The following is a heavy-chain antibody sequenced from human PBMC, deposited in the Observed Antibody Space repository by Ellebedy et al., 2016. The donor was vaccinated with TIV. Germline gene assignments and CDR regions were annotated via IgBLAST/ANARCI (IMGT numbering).Heavy chain of an antibody. J-gene: IGHJ4*02. D-gene: IGHD3-16*01. CDR1: GGSISSSSYY. CDR3: ARDVDYEWDY. Sequence: SETLSLXXTVSGGSISSSSYYWGWIRQPPGKGLEWIGSIYYSGSTYYNPSLKSRVTISVDTSKNQFSLKLSSVTAADTAVYYCARDVDYEWDYWGQGTLVTVSS. V-gene: IGHV4-39*07. CDR2: IYYSGST.